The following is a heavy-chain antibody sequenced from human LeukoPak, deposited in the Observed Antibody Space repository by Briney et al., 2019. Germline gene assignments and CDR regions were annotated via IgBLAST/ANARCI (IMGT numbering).Heavy chain of an antibody. D-gene: IGHD6-19*01. V-gene: IGHV4-59*01. CDR3: ARDPSSSGWYNWFDP. J-gene: IGHJ5*02. Sequence: SETLSLTCTVSGGSISSYYWSWIRQPPGKGLEWIGYIYYSGSTNYNPSLKSRVTISVDTSKNQFSLKLSSVTAADTAVYYCARDPSSSGWYNWFDPWGQGTLVTVSP. CDR1: GGSISSYY. CDR2: IYYSGST.